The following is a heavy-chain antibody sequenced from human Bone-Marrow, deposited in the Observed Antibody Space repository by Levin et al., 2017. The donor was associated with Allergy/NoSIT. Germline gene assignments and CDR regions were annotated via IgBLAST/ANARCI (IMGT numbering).Heavy chain of an antibody. CDR1: GFTFSSYE. CDR2: ISSSGSTI. CDR3: ARVASDYYDSSGYYDGAFDY. J-gene: IGHJ4*02. Sequence: LSLTCAASGFTFSSYEMNWVRQAPGKGLEWVSYISSSGSTIYYADSVKGRFTISRDNAKNSLYLQMNSLRAEDTAVYYCARVASDYYDSSGYYDGAFDYWGQGTLVTVSS. V-gene: IGHV3-48*03. D-gene: IGHD3-22*01.